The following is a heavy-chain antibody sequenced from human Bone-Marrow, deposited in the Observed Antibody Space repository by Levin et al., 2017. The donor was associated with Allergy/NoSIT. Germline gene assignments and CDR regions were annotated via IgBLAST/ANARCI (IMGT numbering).Heavy chain of an antibody. V-gene: IGHV3-21*01. CDR1: GFTLSSYS. J-gene: IGHJ4*02. CDR2: ISARNSI. D-gene: IGHD6-19*01. CDR3: ARDSTGWSRDY. Sequence: GGSLRLSCAASGFTLSSYSMTWVRQAPGKGLEWVSTISARNSIYITDSLRGRFTISRDNAKNSLYLQMNSLRAEDTAVYYCARDSTGWSRDYWGQGTLVTVSS.